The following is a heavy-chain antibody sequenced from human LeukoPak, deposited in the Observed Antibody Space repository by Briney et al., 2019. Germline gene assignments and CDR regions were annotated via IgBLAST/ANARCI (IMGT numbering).Heavy chain of an antibody. CDR1: GFTFSSHA. J-gene: IGHJ4*02. CDR2: ISGSGGST. V-gene: IGHV3-23*01. CDR3: AKIPRYNWNDAGYFDY. Sequence: PGGSLRLSCAASGFTFSSHAMSWVRQAPGKGLEWVSAISGSGGSTYYADSVKGRFTISRDNSKNTLYLQMNSLRAEDTAVYYCAKIPRYNWNDAGYFDYWGQGTLVTVSS. D-gene: IGHD1-1*01.